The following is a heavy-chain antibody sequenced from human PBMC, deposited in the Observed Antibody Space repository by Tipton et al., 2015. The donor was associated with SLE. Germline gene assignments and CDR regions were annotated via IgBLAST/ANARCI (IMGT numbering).Heavy chain of an antibody. CDR2: IYHSGST. V-gene: IGHV4-38-2*02. D-gene: IGHD5-24*01. CDR3: ARERGDGYNYDAFDI. CDR1: GYSISSGFY. J-gene: IGHJ3*02. Sequence: TLSLTCSVSGYSISSGFYWGWLRQSPGKGLEWIGSIYHSGSTQYNPSLKSRVTISVDTSGNQVSLRLRSVTAADTAVYYCARERGDGYNYDAFDIWGQGTMVTVSS.